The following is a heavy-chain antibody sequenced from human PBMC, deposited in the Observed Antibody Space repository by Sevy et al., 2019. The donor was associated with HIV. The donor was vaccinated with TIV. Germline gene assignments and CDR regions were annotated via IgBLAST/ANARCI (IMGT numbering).Heavy chain of an antibody. D-gene: IGHD5-18*01. V-gene: IGHV3-15*07. CDR3: TTDGGGYNYGYSFDY. CDR1: GFTFSNAW. J-gene: IGHJ4*02. CDR2: IKSKTDGGTT. Sequence: GGSLRLSCAASGFTFSNAWMNWVRHAPGKGLEWVGRIKSKTDGGTTDYAAPVKGRLTISRDDSKNTLYLQMNSLKTEDTAVYYCTTDGGGYNYGYSFDYWGQGTLVTVSS.